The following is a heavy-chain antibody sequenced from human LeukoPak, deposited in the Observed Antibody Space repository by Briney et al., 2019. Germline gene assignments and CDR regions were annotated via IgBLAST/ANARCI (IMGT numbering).Heavy chain of an antibody. CDR2: ISHDGMNA. J-gene: IGHJ5*02. CDR1: GLHFSSTA. D-gene: IGHD6-19*01. Sequence: GFLRLSCAASGLHFSSTAMSWVRQAPGKGLEWVSAISHDGMNAYYADSVKGRFTNSRDNSKKTVSLEMSSLTAADTGVYYCAKDGAQYSSGPECDPRGQGALVTVSP. V-gene: IGHV3-23*01. CDR3: AKDGAQYSSGPECDP.